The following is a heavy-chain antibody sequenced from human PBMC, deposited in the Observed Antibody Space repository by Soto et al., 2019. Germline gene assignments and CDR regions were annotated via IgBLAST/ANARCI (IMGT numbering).Heavy chain of an antibody. Sequence: GASVKVSCKASGGTMSSYAISWVRQAPGQGLEWMGGIIPTFGTANYAQKCQGRVTSTADESTSTAYMELSSLRSEDTAVYYCARFPNLRDGYNLSPRDYWGQGTLVTFSS. CDR3: ARFPNLRDGYNLSPRDY. CDR1: GGTMSSYA. J-gene: IGHJ4*02. V-gene: IGHV1-69*13. CDR2: IIPTFGTA. D-gene: IGHD5-12*01.